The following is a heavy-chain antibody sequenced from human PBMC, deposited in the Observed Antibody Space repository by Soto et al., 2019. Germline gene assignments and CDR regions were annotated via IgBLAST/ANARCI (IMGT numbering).Heavy chain of an antibody. D-gene: IGHD6-19*01. V-gene: IGHV1-69*02. Sequence: QVQLVQSGAEVKKPGSSVKVSCKASGGTFSSYTISWVRQAPGQGLEWMGRIIPILGIANYAQKFQGRVTIIAEKSTSTAYMELSSLGSEDMAVYYCSGYSCGWSQGFDYWGQGTLVTVSS. CDR2: IIPILGIA. J-gene: IGHJ4*02. CDR3: SGYSCGWSQGFDY. CDR1: GGTFSSYT.